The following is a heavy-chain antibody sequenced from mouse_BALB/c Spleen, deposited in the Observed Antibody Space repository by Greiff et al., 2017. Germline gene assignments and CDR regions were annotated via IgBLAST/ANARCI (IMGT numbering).Heavy chain of an antibody. CDR1: GFTFSSYY. CDR2: INSNGGST. J-gene: IGHJ2*01. Sequence: EVKLVESGGGLVKLGGSLKLSCAASGFTFSSYYMSWVRQTPEKRLELVAAINSNGGSTYYPDTVKGRFTISRDNAKNTLYLQMSSLKSEDTALYYCARHEDYGSSYFDYWGQGTTLTVSS. CDR3: ARHEDYGSSYFDY. V-gene: IGHV5-6-2*01. D-gene: IGHD1-1*01.